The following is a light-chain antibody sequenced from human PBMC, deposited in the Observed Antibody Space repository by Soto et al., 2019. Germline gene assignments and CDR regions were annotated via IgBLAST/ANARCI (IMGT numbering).Light chain of an antibody. CDR2: EVS. Sequence: QSVLTQPASVSGSPGQSITISCTGTSDDVGSYNLVSWYQQHPGKAPKLIIYEVSKRPSGVSNRFSGSKSGNTASLTISGLQADDEVDYYCCSYGGSSTPRVFGTGTKLTVL. J-gene: IGLJ1*01. CDR1: SDDVGSYNL. V-gene: IGLV2-23*02. CDR3: CSYGGSSTPRV.